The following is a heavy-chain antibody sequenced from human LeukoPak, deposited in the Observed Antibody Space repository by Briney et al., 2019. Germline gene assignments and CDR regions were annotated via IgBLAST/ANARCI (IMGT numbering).Heavy chain of an antibody. D-gene: IGHD6-19*01. Sequence: GGSLRLSCAASGFTVSSKYMVWVRQAPEKGLEWVSVIYSGGGAYYADSVKGRFTISRDNSKNTLYLQMNSLRAEDTAVYYCAKTVAGTGNFHHWGQGTLVTVSS. CDR1: GFTVSSKY. CDR3: AKTVAGTGNFHH. CDR2: IYSGGGA. V-gene: IGHV3-53*01. J-gene: IGHJ1*01.